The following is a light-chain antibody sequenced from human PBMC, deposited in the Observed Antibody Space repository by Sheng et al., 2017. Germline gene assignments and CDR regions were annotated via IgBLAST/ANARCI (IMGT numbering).Light chain of an antibody. CDR3: QQYNDWPFT. CDR2: GAS. CDR1: QSVSSN. J-gene: IGKJ3*01. V-gene: IGKV3-15*01. Sequence: EIVMTQSPATLSVSPGERATLSCRASQSVSSNLAWYQQKRGQAPRLLFYGASTRATGIPARFSGSGSGTEFTLTISSLQSEDFAVYYCQQYNDWPFTFGPGTKVDIK.